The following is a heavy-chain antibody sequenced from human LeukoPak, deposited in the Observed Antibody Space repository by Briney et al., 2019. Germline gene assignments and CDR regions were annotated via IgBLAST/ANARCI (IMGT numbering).Heavy chain of an antibody. CDR1: GFTFSSYW. D-gene: IGHD2-21*02. CDR2: ISGSGGST. CDR3: AKDFGGDSIYYFDY. V-gene: IGHV3-23*01. J-gene: IGHJ4*02. Sequence: PGGSLRLSCAASGFTFSSYWMHWVRQAPGKGLEWVSGISGSGGSTYYADSVKGRFTISRDNSKNTLYVQMNSLRAEDTAVYYCAKDFGGDSIYYFDYWGQGTLVTVSS.